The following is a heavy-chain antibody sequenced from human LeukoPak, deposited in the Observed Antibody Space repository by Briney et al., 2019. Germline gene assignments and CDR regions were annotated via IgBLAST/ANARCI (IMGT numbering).Heavy chain of an antibody. V-gene: IGHV3-48*04. CDR2: ISSSDII. D-gene: IGHD2-15*01. CDR1: GFSLSTHS. Sequence: GGSLRLSCEGSGFSLSTHSMTWARQTPGKGLEWVSYISSSDIIYYADSVKGRFTISRDNAKNSLYLRMNSLRAEDTAVYYCARDVVAVIRGALHSWLDPWGQGTQVTVSS. CDR3: ARDVVAVIRGALHSWLDP. J-gene: IGHJ5*02.